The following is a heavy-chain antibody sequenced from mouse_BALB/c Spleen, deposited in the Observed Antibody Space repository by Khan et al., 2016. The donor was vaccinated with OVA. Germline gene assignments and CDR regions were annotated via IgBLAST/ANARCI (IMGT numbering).Heavy chain of an antibody. D-gene: IGHD1-3*01. Sequence: QVRLQQSGAELVRPGVSVKISCKGSGYTFTDFAIHWVKQSHAKSLEWIGVISTYYGDADYNQKFKGKATMTVDKSSSTAYMELARLTSEDSAIYYCARGSGNSRFAYWGQGTLVTVSA. V-gene: IGHV1S137*01. CDR2: ISTYYGDA. CDR1: GYTFTDFA. J-gene: IGHJ3*01. CDR3: ARGSGNSRFAY.